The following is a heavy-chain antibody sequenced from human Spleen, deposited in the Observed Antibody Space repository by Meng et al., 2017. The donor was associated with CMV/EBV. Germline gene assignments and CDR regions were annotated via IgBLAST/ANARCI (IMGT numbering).Heavy chain of an antibody. Sequence: QGQRVESAGGVIQLWKSLRRSCAASGFTFSDYAIHWVRHAPGRGLEWVGIIWYNGSNKYYADSVKGRFTISRDNSKNTLYLQMNSLRAEDTAVYYCAKDGGSYWQVCTSWGQGTLVTVSS. D-gene: IGHD3-16*01. CDR1: GFTFSDYA. J-gene: IGHJ5*02. CDR2: IWYNGSNK. V-gene: IGHV3-33*06. CDR3: AKDGGSYWQVCTS.